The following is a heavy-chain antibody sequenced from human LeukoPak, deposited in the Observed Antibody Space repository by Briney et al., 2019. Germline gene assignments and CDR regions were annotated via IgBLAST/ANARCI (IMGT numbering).Heavy chain of an antibody. D-gene: IGHD1-26*01. V-gene: IGHV3-23*01. CDR1: GFTFSSYA. CDR2: ISGSGGST. Sequence: PGGPLRLSCAASGFTFSSYAMSWVRQAPGKGLEWVSAISGSGGSTYYADSVKGRFTISRDNSKNTLYLQMNSLRAEDTAVYYCAKGGMAWELHPDWFDPWGQGTLVTVSS. CDR3: AKGGMAWELHPDWFDP. J-gene: IGHJ5*02.